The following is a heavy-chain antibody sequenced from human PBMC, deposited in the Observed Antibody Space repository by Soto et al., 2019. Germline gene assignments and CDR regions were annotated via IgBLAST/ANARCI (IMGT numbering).Heavy chain of an antibody. CDR3: ARDXPAVAGTWVYYYYGMDV. CDR2: IYTSGST. Sequence: SETLSLTCTVSGDSISSYYWSWIRQPAGKGLEWIGRIYTSGSTNYNPSLKSRVTMSVDTSKNQFSLKLSSVTAADTAVYYCARDXPAVAGTWVYYYYGMDVWGQGTTVTVSS. CDR1: GDSISSYY. J-gene: IGHJ6*02. V-gene: IGHV4-4*07. D-gene: IGHD6-19*01.